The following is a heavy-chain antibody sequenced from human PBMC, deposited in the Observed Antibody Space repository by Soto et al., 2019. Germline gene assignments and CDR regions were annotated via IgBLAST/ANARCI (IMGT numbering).Heavy chain of an antibody. J-gene: IGHJ6*02. CDR2: ISGSGGST. CDR1: GFTFSSYA. V-gene: IGHV3-23*01. Sequence: EVQVLESGGGLVQPGGSLRLSCAASGFTFSSYAMSWVRQAPGKGLEWVSAISGSGGSTYYADSVKGRFTISRDNSKNTLYLQMNSLRAEDTAVYYCADPVAARYGMDVWGQGTKVTVSS. CDR3: ADPVAARYGMDV. D-gene: IGHD6-6*01.